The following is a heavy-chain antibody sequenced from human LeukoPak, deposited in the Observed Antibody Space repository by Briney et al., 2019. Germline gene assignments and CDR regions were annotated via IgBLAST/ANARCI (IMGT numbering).Heavy chain of an antibody. CDR3: ARGGWGFDY. J-gene: IGHJ4*02. CDR2: IYYSGST. V-gene: IGHV4-59*01. D-gene: IGHD3-16*01. CDR1: GGSISNYY. Sequence: SETLSLTCTVFGGSISNYYWSWIRQPPGKGLEWIGYIYYSGSTKYNPSLKSRVTISVDTSKNQFSLKLSSVTAADTAVYYCARGGWGFDYWGQGTLVTVSS.